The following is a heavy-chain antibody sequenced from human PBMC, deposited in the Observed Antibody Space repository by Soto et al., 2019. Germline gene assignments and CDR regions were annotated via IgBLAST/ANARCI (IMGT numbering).Heavy chain of an antibody. CDR1: GFTFSSYS. CDR2: ISSSSSYI. J-gene: IGHJ6*04. Sequence: GGSLRLSCAASGFTFSSYSMNWVRQAPGKGLEWVSSISSSSSYIYYADSVKGRFTISRDNAKNSLYLQMNSLRAEDTAVYYCARVSIFGVVIIGMDVWGKGTKVTVSS. CDR3: ARVSIFGVVIIGMDV. D-gene: IGHD3-3*01. V-gene: IGHV3-21*01.